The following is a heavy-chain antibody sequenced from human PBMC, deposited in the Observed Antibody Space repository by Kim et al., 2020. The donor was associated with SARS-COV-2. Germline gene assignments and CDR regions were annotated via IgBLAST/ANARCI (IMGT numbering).Heavy chain of an antibody. CDR3: ARHYYGSGSRYYYYYYMDV. D-gene: IGHD3-10*01. V-gene: IGHV4-39*01. J-gene: IGHJ6*03. Sequence: RVTISVDTSKNQFSLKLSSVTAADTAVYYCARHYYGSGSRYYYYYYMDVWGKGTTVTVSS.